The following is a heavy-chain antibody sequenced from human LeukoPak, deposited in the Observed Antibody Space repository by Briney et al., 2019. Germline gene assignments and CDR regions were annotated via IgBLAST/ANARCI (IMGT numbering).Heavy chain of an antibody. Sequence: GGSLRLPCAASGFTFSSYGMHWVRQAPSKGLEWVAVISYDGSNKYYADSVKGRFTISRDNSKNTLYLQMNSLRAEDTAVYYCAKDTRWGTVDYWGQGTLVTVSS. CDR1: GFTFSSYG. V-gene: IGHV3-30*18. CDR3: AKDTRWGTVDY. D-gene: IGHD2-8*02. J-gene: IGHJ4*02. CDR2: ISYDGSNK.